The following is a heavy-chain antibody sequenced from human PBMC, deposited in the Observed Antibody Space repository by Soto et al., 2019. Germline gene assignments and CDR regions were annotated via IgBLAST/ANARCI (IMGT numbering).Heavy chain of an antibody. CDR2: IYPSGAT. CDR3: ARDRRLDNGYYYYYFGIDV. D-gene: IGHD1-20*01. V-gene: IGHV3-53*01. Sequence: GGSLRLSCSASVFSVAYNFMTWVRQAPGRGLEWVSIIYPSGATSYADSVRGRFIVSRDEVRNTLYLQMSSLRVDDTAVYYCARDRRLDNGYYYYYFGIDVWGRGTTVTVSS. CDR1: VFSVAYNF. J-gene: IGHJ6*02.